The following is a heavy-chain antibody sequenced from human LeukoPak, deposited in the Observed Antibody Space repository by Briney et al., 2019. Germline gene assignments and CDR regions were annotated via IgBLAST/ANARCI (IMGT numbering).Heavy chain of an antibody. CDR3: ARLIPQKWELPGKWFDP. V-gene: IGHV1-46*01. J-gene: IGHJ5*02. CDR1: GYSFTSYY. Sequence: GASVKVSCKASGYSFTSYYMHWVRQAPGQGLEWMGFINPSGSSAAYAQKFQGRLTMTRDMFTSTDYMELTSLTSDDTAVYYCARLIPQKWELPGKWFDPWGQGTLVTVSS. CDR2: INPSGSSA. D-gene: IGHD1-26*01.